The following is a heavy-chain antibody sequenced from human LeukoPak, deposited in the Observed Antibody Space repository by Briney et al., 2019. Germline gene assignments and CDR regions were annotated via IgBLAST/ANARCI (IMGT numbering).Heavy chain of an antibody. CDR1: GFVFRSYR. V-gene: IGHV3-74*01. D-gene: IGHD3-10*01. CDR2: INSDGSNT. CDR3: ARDFQGSGSYCKTGWLDF. J-gene: IGHJ5*01. Sequence: GSLRLSCAASGFVFRSYRMHWVRQAPGKGLVWVSHINSDGSNTSYADSVKGRFTISRDNAKNTLYLQMNSLRAEDTAVYYCARDFQGSGSYCKTGWLDFWGQGTLVTVSS.